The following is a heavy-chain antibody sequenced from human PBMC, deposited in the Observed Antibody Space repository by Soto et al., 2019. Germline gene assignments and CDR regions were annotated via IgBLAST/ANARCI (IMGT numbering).Heavy chain of an antibody. Sequence: EVQLLESGGGLVQPGGSLRLSCAASGVTFTSYAMTWVRQVPGEGLQWVSSISKSGDSTYYAESVKGRFTTSRDNSKNTLYLQMNSLRAEDTAIYYCAKGSFGFDYWGQGTLVNVSS. D-gene: IGHD3-10*01. CDR3: AKGSFGFDY. CDR2: ISKSGDST. V-gene: IGHV3-23*01. CDR1: GVTFTSYA. J-gene: IGHJ4*02.